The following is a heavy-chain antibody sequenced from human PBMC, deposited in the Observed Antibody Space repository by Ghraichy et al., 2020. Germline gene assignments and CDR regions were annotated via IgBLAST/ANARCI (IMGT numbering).Heavy chain of an antibody. D-gene: IGHD3-22*01. J-gene: IGHJ4*02. CDR1: GYSISSGYY. CDR2: IYHSGST. Sequence: GSLRLSCTVSGYSISSGYYWGWIRQPPGKGLEWIGSIYHSGSTYYNPSLKSRVTISVDTSKNQFSLKLSSVTAADTAVYYCARDGLGYYDSSGYYRTPTFDYWGQGTLVTVSS. V-gene: IGHV4-38-2*02. CDR3: ARDGLGYYDSSGYYRTPTFDY.